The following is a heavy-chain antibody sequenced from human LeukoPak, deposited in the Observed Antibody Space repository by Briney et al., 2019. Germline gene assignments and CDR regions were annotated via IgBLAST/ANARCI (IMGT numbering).Heavy chain of an antibody. D-gene: IGHD4-17*01. Sequence: ASVKVSCKASGYTFTSYDINWVRQATGQGLEWMGWMNPNSGNTGYAQKFQGRVTMTRNTSISTAYMELSSLRSEDTAVYYCARIGDPYGDYDWSDPCGQGTLVTVSS. V-gene: IGHV1-8*01. J-gene: IGHJ5*02. CDR3: ARIGDPYGDYDWSDP. CDR2: MNPNSGNT. CDR1: GYTFTSYD.